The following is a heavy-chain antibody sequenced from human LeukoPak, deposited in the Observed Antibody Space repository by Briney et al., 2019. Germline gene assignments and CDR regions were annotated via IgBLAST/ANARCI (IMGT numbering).Heavy chain of an antibody. Sequence: PGGSLRLSCAASGLTFSIYEMNWVPKAPGKGREGVSYISSSGSTIYYADSVKGRFTISRGNAKNSLYLQMNSLRAEDTAVYYCARVRDILASFDYWGQGTLVTVSS. CDR1: GLTFSIYE. J-gene: IGHJ4*02. CDR3: ARVRDILASFDY. CDR2: ISSSGSTI. D-gene: IGHD3-9*01. V-gene: IGHV3-48*03.